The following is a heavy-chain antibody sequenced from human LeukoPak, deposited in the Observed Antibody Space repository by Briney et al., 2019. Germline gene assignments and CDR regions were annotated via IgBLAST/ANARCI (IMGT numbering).Heavy chain of an antibody. V-gene: IGHV3-30*18. CDR3: AKDEWLANSYYFDY. J-gene: IGHJ4*02. CDR1: GFTFSSYG. CDR2: ISYDGSNK. D-gene: IGHD6-19*01. Sequence: PGRSLRLSCAASGFTFSSYGMHWVRQAPGKGLEWVAVISYDGSNKYCADSVKGRFTISRDNSKNTLYLQMNSLRAEDTAVYYCAKDEWLANSYYFDYWGQGTLVTVSS.